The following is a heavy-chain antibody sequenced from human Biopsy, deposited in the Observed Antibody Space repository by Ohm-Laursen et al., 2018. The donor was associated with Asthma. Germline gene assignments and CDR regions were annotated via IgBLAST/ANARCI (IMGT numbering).Heavy chain of an antibody. Sequence: SQTLSLTCTVSGDSITSGGCCWNWIRQHPGKGLEWIGYIHHSGTSYFNPSLKSRVSFSRDTSKNQFSLKLSSVTAADTAVYYCARDLSGYCTSSACYGFDSWGQGTLVTVSS. J-gene: IGHJ5*01. D-gene: IGHD2-8*01. CDR1: GDSITSGGCC. CDR2: IHHSGTS. CDR3: ARDLSGYCTSSACYGFDS. V-gene: IGHV4-31*03.